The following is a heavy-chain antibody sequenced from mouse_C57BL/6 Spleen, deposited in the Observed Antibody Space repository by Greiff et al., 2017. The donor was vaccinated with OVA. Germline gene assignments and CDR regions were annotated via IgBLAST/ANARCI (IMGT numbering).Heavy chain of an antibody. D-gene: IGHD2-5*01. CDR3: ARDYSSYWYFDV. V-gene: IGHV1-69*01. Sequence: VQLQQSGAELVMPGASVKLSCKASGYTFTSYWMHWVKQRPGQGLEWIGEIDPSDSYTNYNQKFKGKSTLTVDKSSSTAYMQLSSLTSEDSAVYYCARDYSSYWYFDVWGTGTTVTVSS. CDR2: IDPSDSYT. J-gene: IGHJ1*03. CDR1: GYTFTSYW.